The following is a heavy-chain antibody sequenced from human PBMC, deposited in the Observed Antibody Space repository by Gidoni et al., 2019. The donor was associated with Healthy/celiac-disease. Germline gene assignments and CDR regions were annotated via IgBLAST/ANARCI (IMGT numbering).Heavy chain of an antibody. CDR3: ARELGYSSGWEGGSIGWFDP. CDR2: ISAYNGNT. V-gene: IGHV1-18*01. J-gene: IGHJ5*02. D-gene: IGHD6-19*01. Sequence: QVQLVQSGAEVKKPGASVKVSCKASGYTFTSYGIRWVRQAPGQGLEWMGWISAYNGNTNYAQKLQGRVTMTTDTSTSTAYMELRSLRSDDTAVYYCARELGYSSGWEGGSIGWFDPWGQGTLVTVSS. CDR1: GYTFTSYG.